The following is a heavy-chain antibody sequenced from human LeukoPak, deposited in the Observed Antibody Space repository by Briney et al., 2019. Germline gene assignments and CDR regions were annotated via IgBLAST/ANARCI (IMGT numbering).Heavy chain of an antibody. CDR1: GFTFSSYW. D-gene: IGHD3-10*01. Sequence: GGSLRLSCAASGFTFSSYWMSWVRQAPGKGLEWVANIKQDGSEKYYVDSVKGRFTISRDNAKNSLYLQMNSLRAEDTAVYYCASSGSVSNLFSYYFDYWGQGTLVTVSS. J-gene: IGHJ4*02. V-gene: IGHV3-7*01. CDR3: ASSGSVSNLFSYYFDY. CDR2: IKQDGSEK.